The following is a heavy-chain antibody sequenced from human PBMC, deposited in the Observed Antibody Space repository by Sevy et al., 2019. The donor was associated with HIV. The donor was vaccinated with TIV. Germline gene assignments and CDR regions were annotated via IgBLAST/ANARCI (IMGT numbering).Heavy chain of an antibody. CDR3: ARDGIAVTDPVYFQH. V-gene: IGHV1-18*01. J-gene: IGHJ1*01. Sequence: ASVKVSCKASGYTFTSYGISWVRQAPGQGLEWMGWISAYNGNTNYAQKLQGRVTMTTDTSTSTAYMELRSLRSDDTAVYYCARDGIAVTDPVYFQHWGQGTLVTVSS. CDR1: GYTFTSYG. CDR2: ISAYNGNT. D-gene: IGHD6-19*01.